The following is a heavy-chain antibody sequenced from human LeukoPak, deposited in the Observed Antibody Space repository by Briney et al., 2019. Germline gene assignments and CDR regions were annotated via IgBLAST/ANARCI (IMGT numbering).Heavy chain of an antibody. Sequence: GASVKVSCKASGFTFTSSAVQWVRQARGQRLEWIGWIVVGSGNTNYAQKFQERVTITRDMSTSTAYMELSSLRSEDTAVYYCAAPHPIAAAGPFDYRGQGTLVTVSS. CDR3: AAPHPIAAAGPFDY. CDR1: GFTFTSSA. J-gene: IGHJ4*02. D-gene: IGHD6-13*01. CDR2: IVVGSGNT. V-gene: IGHV1-58*01.